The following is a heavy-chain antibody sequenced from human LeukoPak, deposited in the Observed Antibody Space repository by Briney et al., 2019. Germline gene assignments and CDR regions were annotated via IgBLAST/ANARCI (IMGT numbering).Heavy chain of an antibody. CDR2: IKQDGSGE. Sequence: GGSLRLSCAASGFTFNTYWMSWVRQAPGKGLEWVANIKQDGSGEFCVDSVKGRFTFSRDNAKNSLYLQMNSLRAEDTAMHYCARGKVHDYWGQGTPVIVSS. V-gene: IGHV3-7*01. J-gene: IGHJ4*02. CDR3: ARGKVHDY. CDR1: GFTFNTYW.